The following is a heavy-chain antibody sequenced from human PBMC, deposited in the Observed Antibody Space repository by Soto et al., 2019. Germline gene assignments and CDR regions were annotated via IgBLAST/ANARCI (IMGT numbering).Heavy chain of an antibody. CDR2: INPSGGST. CDR1: GYTFTSYY. Sequence: GASVKVSCKASGYTFTSYYMHWVRQAPGQGLEWMGIINPSGGSTSYAQKFQGRVTMTRDTSTSTVYMELSSPRSEDTAVYYCASGGAAQYSSSSNWFDPWGQGTLVTVSS. V-gene: IGHV1-46*01. CDR3: ASGGAAQYSSSSNWFDP. J-gene: IGHJ5*02. D-gene: IGHD6-13*01.